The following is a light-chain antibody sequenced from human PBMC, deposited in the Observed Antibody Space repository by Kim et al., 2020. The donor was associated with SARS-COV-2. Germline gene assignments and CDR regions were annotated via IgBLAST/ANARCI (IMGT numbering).Light chain of an antibody. CDR3: NSRDSNDNVV. CDR1: SLRSYY. V-gene: IGLV3-19*01. Sequence: VALGQTGRITCQGDSLRSYYATWDQQKPGQAPIVVIYGKNNRPSGIPDRFSGASSGNTASLTITGTQAGDEADYYCNSRDSNDNVVFGGGTKLTVL. J-gene: IGLJ2*01. CDR2: GKN.